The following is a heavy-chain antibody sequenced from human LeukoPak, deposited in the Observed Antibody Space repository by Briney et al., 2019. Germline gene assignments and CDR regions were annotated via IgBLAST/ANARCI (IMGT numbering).Heavy chain of an antibody. CDR3: AVRDVVPAAMGDY. Sequence: PGGSLRLSCAASGFTFNTYTMNWVRQAPGKGLEWVAVISYDGSNKYYADSVKGRFTISRDNSKNTLYLQMNSLRAEDTAVYYCAVRDVVPAAMGDYWGQGTLVTVSS. V-gene: IGHV3-30*03. CDR1: GFTFNTYT. D-gene: IGHD2-2*01. CDR2: ISYDGSNK. J-gene: IGHJ4*02.